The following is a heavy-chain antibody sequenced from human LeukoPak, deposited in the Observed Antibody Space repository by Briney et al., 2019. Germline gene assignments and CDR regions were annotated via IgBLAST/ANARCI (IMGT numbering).Heavy chain of an antibody. Sequence: GGSLRLSCAASGFTFSSYWMSWVRQAPGKGLECVAIIKQDGSEKYYVDSVRGRFTLSRDNAKNSPYLQMNSLRVEDTAVYYCATSAARAIESWGQGTLVTVSS. V-gene: IGHV3-7*01. D-gene: IGHD6-25*01. CDR1: GFTFSSYW. J-gene: IGHJ4*02. CDR3: ATSAARAIES. CDR2: IKQDGSEK.